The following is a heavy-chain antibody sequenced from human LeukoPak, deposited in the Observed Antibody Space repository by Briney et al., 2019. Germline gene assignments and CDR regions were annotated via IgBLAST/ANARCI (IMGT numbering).Heavy chain of an antibody. J-gene: IGHJ4*02. V-gene: IGHV4-34*01. D-gene: IGHD6-13*01. Sequence: SETLSLTCAVYGGSFSGYYWSWIRQPPGKGLEWIGEINHSGSTNYNPSLKSRVTISVDTSKNQFSLMLTSVTAADTAVYYCGRTLPRRTTAAAAHLDSWGQGTLVTVSS. CDR2: INHSGST. CDR3: GRTLPRRTTAAAAHLDS. CDR1: GGSFSGYY.